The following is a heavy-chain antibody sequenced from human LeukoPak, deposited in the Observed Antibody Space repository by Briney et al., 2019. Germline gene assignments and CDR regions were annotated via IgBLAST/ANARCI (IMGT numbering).Heavy chain of an antibody. CDR1: GFTFSSYG. CDR2: IRYDGSNK. J-gene: IGHJ3*01. D-gene: IGHD3-22*01. CDR3: AKPHNYYDSSGYYPYDALDF. Sequence: GGSLRLSCAASGFTFSSYGMHWVRQAPGKGLEWVAFIRYDGSNKYYADSVKGRFTISRDNSKNTLYLQMNSLRAEDTAVYYCAKPHNYYDSSGYYPYDALDFWGQGTMVTVSS. V-gene: IGHV3-30*02.